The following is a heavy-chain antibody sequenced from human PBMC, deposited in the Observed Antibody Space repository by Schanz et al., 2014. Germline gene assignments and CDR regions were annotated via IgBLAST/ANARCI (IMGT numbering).Heavy chain of an antibody. J-gene: IGHJ4*02. D-gene: IGHD5-12*01. CDR1: EYSFTSYS. CDR2: INTGSGDT. Sequence: QVHLVQSGAEVKRPGASVKVSCKASEYSFTSYSMHWVRQAPGQRLEWMGWINTGSGDTKYSQNFQGRVTITRDTSASTPYMELSSLRSEDTAVYSCARGIGGYGANNYFDYWGRGTLVTVSS. V-gene: IGHV1-3*04. CDR3: ARGIGGYGANNYFDY.